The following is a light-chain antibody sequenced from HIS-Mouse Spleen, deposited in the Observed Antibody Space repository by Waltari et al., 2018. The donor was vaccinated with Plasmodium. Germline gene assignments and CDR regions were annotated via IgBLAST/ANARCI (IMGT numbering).Light chain of an antibody. CDR3: QAWDSSTAWV. CDR1: TLGDKY. CDR2: QDS. Sequence: SYELTQPPSVSVSPGQTASLPCSGDTLGDKYACWYQQKPGQSPVLVIYQDSKRPSGIPERFSGSNSGNTATLTISGTQAMDEADYYCQAWDSSTAWVFGGGTKLTVL. V-gene: IGLV3-1*01. J-gene: IGLJ2*01.